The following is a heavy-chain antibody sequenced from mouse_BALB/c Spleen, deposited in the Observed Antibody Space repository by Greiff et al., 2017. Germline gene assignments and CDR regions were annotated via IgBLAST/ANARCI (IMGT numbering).Heavy chain of an antibody. CDR1: GFAFSSYD. Sequence: EVQGVESGGGLVKPGGSLKLSCAASGFAFSSYDMSWVRQTPEKRLEWVAYISSGGGSTYYPDTVKGRFTISRDNAKNTLYLQMSSLKSEDTAMYYCARHYPYAMDYWGQGTSVTVSS. CDR2: ISSGGGST. V-gene: IGHV5-12-1*01. D-gene: IGHD5-5*01. J-gene: IGHJ4*01. CDR3: ARHYPYAMDY.